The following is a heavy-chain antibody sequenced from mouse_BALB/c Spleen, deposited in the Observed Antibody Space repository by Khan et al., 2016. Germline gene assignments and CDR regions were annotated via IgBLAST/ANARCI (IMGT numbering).Heavy chain of an antibody. Sequence: QVRLQQSGAELVRPGSSVKISCKASGYVFSNYWTNWVKQRSGQGLEWIGQISPGDGDTNYNGKLKGKARLTADKSSSTAYMQLSSLTSEDYAGYFCARVEYGNLDYWGQGTTLTVSS. CDR2: ISPGDGDT. CDR1: GYVFSNYW. CDR3: ARVEYGNLDY. V-gene: IGHV1-80*01. J-gene: IGHJ2*01. D-gene: IGHD2-10*02.